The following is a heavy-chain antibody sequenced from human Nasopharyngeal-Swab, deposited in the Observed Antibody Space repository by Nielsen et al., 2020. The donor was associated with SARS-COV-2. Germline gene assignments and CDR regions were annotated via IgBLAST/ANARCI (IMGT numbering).Heavy chain of an antibody. CDR2: IIPILGIA. J-gene: IGHJ6*02. CDR3: ASGASFLEWFAAPPYYYGMDV. CDR1: GATFSSYA. Sequence: SVKVSCKASGATFSSYAISWVRQAPGQGLEWMGGIIPILGIANYAQKFQGRVTITADKSTSTAYMELSSLRSEDTAVYYCASGASFLEWFAAPPYYYGMDVWGQGTTVTVSS. V-gene: IGHV1-69*10. D-gene: IGHD3-3*01.